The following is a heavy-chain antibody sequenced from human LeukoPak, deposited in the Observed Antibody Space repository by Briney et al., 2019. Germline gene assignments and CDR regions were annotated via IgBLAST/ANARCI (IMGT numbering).Heavy chain of an antibody. CDR1: GYTFTSYY. CDR2: INPSGGST. D-gene: IGHD5/OR15-5a*01. Sequence: ASVKVSCKASGYTFTSYYMHWVRQAPGQGLEWMGIINPSGGSTSYAQKFQGRVTMTRDMSTSTVYMELSSLRSEDTAVYYCARVESLQGSLDYWGQGTPVTVSS. CDR3: ARVESLQGSLDY. V-gene: IGHV1-46*01. J-gene: IGHJ4*02.